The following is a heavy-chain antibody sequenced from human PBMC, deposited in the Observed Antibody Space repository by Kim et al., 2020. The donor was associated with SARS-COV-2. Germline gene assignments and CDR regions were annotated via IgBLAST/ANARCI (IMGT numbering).Heavy chain of an antibody. D-gene: IGHD6-19*01. CDR3: ARGGAVAGSKNDY. Sequence: YNPSLKSRVTISVDTSKNQFSLKLSSVTAADTAVYYCARGGAVAGSKNDYWGQGTLVTVSS. V-gene: IGHV4-34*01. J-gene: IGHJ4*02.